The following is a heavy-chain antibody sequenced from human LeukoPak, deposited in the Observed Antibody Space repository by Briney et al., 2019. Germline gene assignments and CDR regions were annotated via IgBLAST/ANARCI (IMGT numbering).Heavy chain of an antibody. CDR1: GYTFTGYY. CDR3: ARDVQSGAWQYSFDY. J-gene: IGHJ4*02. D-gene: IGHD4-17*01. CDR2: ISGYNGNT. V-gene: IGHV1-18*04. Sequence: GASVKVSCKASGYTFTGYYMHRVRQAPGQGLEWMGWISGYNGNTKYAQKLQGRVTMTTETSTSTAYMELRSLRSDDTAVYYCARDVQSGAWQYSFDYWGQGTLVTVSS.